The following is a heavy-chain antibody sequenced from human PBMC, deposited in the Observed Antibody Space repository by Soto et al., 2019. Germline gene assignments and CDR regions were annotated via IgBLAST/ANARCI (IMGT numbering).Heavy chain of an antibody. V-gene: IGHV3-48*03. Sequence: GGSLRLSCAASGLTFSSYEMHWVRQAPGKGLEWVSYISKSGSIIYYTDSVKGRFTISRDNAKNLLYLEMNSLRAEDTAVYFCASVMLRFSYGIDVWGQGTTVTVSS. CDR1: GLTFSSYE. J-gene: IGHJ6*02. CDR3: ASVMLRFSYGIDV. D-gene: IGHD3-3*01. CDR2: ISKSGSII.